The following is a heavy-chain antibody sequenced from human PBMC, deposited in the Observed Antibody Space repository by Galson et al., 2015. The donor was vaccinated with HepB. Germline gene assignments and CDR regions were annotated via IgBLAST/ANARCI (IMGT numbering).Heavy chain of an antibody. CDR3: AKDSGHIVGPFDY. Sequence: SLRLSCAASGFTFTSSGMHWVRQAPGKGLDWVAVISYDGSNKYYADSVKGRFTISRDNSRNTLYLQMSSLRAEDTAVYYCAKDSGHIVGPFDYWGQGTLVTVSS. CDR1: GFTFTSSG. D-gene: IGHD2-21*01. CDR2: ISYDGSNK. V-gene: IGHV3-30*18. J-gene: IGHJ4*02.